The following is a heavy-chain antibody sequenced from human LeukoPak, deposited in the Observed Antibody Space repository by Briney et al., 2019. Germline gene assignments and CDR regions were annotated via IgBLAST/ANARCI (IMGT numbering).Heavy chain of an antibody. CDR1: GGSFSGYY. V-gene: IGHV4-34*01. Sequence: SETLSLTCAVYGGSFSGYYWSWIRQPPGKGLEWIGEINHSGSTNYNPSLKSRVTISVDTSKNQFSLKLSSVTAADTAVYYCARGRGRPSPFDYWGQGTLVTVSS. D-gene: IGHD3-10*01. CDR3: ARGRGRPSPFDY. CDR2: INHSGST. J-gene: IGHJ4*02.